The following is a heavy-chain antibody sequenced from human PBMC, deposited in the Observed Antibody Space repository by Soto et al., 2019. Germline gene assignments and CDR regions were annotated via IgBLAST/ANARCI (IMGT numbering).Heavy chain of an antibody. J-gene: IGHJ4*02. D-gene: IGHD6-13*01. Sequence: QVQLQESGPGLVKPSGTLSLTCAVSGDSISSDKWWSWVRQPPGKGLEWIGEIHHSGNSNYNPSLKXRXXXSXXRAQNLFSLKLSSVTDADTAVYYCARGERQQQRDYWGQGTLVTVSS. CDR1: GDSISSDKW. CDR2: IHHSGNS. CDR3: ARGERQQQRDY. V-gene: IGHV4-4*02.